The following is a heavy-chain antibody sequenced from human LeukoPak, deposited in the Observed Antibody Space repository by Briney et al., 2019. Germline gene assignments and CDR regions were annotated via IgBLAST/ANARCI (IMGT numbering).Heavy chain of an antibody. CDR3: ARERGYCSSSSCYTSDAFDI. D-gene: IGHD2-2*02. Sequence: ASVKVSCKVSGYTLTELSMHWVRQAPGKGLEWMGWINPNSGSTNYAQKFQGRVTMTRDTSISTAYMELGRLRSDDAAVYYCARERGYCSSSSCYTSDAFDIWGQGTLVTVSS. CDR1: GYTLTELS. J-gene: IGHJ3*02. V-gene: IGHV1-2*02. CDR2: INPNSGST.